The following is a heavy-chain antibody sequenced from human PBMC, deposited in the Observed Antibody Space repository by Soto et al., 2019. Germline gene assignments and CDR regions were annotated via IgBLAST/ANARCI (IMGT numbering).Heavy chain of an antibody. CDR3: ARLIGSSSWVDS. CDR2: IFPGASDT. J-gene: IGHJ5*01. V-gene: IGHV5-51*01. D-gene: IGHD6-13*01. Sequence: PGESLKISCKASGYSFTTNWIAWVRQTPGKGLEWMGSIFPGASDTRYSPAFHGQVTISADESISTAYLQWGSLKASDSAMYYCARLIGSSSWVDSWGQGALVTASS. CDR1: GYSFTTNW.